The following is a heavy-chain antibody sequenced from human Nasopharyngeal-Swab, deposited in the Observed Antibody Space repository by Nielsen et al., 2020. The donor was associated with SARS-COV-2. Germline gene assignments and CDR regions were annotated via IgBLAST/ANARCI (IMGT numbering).Heavy chain of an antibody. CDR2: ISSSSSYI. CDR1: GFTFSSYA. D-gene: IGHD3-16*01. V-gene: IGHV3-21*01. Sequence: GESLKISCAASGFTFSSYAMSWVRQAPGKGLEWVSSISSSSSYIYYADSVKGRFTISRDNAKNSLYLQMNSLRAEDTAVYYCARASMGGAFDIWGQGTMVTVSS. CDR3: ARASMGGAFDI. J-gene: IGHJ3*02.